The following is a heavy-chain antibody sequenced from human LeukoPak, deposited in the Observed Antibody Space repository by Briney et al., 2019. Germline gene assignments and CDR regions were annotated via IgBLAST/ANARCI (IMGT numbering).Heavy chain of an antibody. J-gene: IGHJ4*02. Sequence: ASVKVSCKASGYTFTSYGISWVRQAPGQGLEWMGWISAYNGNTNYAQKLQGRVTMTTDTSTSTAYMELRSLRSDDTAVYYCARDAGVYSGSYRGRFDYWGQGTLVTVSS. CDR2: ISAYNGNT. D-gene: IGHD1-26*01. V-gene: IGHV1-18*01. CDR3: ARDAGVYSGSYRGRFDY. CDR1: GYTFTSYG.